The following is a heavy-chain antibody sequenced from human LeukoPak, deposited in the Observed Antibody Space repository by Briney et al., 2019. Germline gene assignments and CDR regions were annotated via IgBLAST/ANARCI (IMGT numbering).Heavy chain of an antibody. Sequence: PGGSLRLSCAASGFTFNNYAMTWVRQAPGKGLEWVSVVSGSGDNTNYADSVKGRFTISRDNSKNTLYLQMNSLRAEDTAVYYCAKEEAADFDYWGQGTLVTVSS. CDR3: AKEEAADFDY. V-gene: IGHV3-23*01. CDR1: GFTFNNYA. J-gene: IGHJ4*02. CDR2: VSGSGDNT.